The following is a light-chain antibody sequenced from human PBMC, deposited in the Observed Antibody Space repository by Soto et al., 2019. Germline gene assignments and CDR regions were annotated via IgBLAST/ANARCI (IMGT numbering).Light chain of an antibody. J-gene: IGLJ2*01. CDR2: DVN. CDR1: SSDVGGYNY. Sequence: QSALTQPRSVSGSPGQSVTISCTGTSSDVGGYNYVSWYQQHPGKAPKLMIYDVNKRPSGVPDRFSGSKSGNTASLTTSGLQSEDEADYYCCSYAGSYPVVVGGGTKLTVL. CDR3: CSYAGSYPVV. V-gene: IGLV2-11*01.